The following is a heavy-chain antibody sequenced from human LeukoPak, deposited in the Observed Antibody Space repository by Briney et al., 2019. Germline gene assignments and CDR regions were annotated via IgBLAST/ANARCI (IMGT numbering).Heavy chain of an antibody. CDR2: ISYDGSNK. D-gene: IGHD3-10*01. CDR3: ASLYYFMESDAFDI. CDR1: GFAFSSYA. Sequence: GGSLRLSCAASGFAFSSYAMHWVRQARGKGLEWVAVISYDGSNKYYADSVKGRFTISRDNSKNTLYLQMNSLRAEDTAVYYCASLYYFMESDAFDIWGQGTMVTVSS. V-gene: IGHV3-30-3*01. J-gene: IGHJ3*02.